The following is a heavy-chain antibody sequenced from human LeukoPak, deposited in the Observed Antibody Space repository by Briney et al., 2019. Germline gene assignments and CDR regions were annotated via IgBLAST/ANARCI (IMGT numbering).Heavy chain of an antibody. Sequence: GASVKVSCKASRYTFTSYYMHWVRQPPGQGLEWMGIINPTGGSTSYAQQFQGRVTMTRDTSTSTVYMELSSLISEDTAVYYGARGSTVVTHVPDYWGQGTLVTVSS. CDR1: RYTFTSYY. V-gene: IGHV1-46*01. CDR3: ARGSTVVTHVPDY. D-gene: IGHD4-23*01. CDR2: INPTGGST. J-gene: IGHJ4*02.